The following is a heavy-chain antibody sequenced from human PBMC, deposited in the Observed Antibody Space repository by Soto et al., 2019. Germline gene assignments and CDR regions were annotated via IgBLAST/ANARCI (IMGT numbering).Heavy chain of an antibody. Sequence: ASVKISCKASGYTFTSYDINWVRQATGQGLEWMGWMNPNSGNTGYAQKFQGRVTMTRNTSISTAYMELSSLRSEDTAVYYCARGDVIVATISGGYWGQGTLVTVSS. J-gene: IGHJ4*02. V-gene: IGHV1-8*01. CDR1: GYTFTSYD. CDR2: MNPNSGNT. CDR3: ARGDVIVATISGGY. D-gene: IGHD5-12*01.